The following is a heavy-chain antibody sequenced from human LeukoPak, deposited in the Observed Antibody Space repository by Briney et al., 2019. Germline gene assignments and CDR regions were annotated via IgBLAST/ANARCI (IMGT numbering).Heavy chain of an antibody. Sequence: PSETLSLTCTVSGGSISSYYWSWIRQPPGKGLEWIGCIYYSGSTNYNPSLKSRVTISVDTSKNQFSLKLSSVTAADTAVYYCARRRAGAGGAFDYWGQGTLVTVSS. CDR1: GGSISSYY. J-gene: IGHJ4*02. V-gene: IGHV4-59*08. CDR2: IYYSGST. D-gene: IGHD2-8*02. CDR3: ARRRAGAGGAFDY.